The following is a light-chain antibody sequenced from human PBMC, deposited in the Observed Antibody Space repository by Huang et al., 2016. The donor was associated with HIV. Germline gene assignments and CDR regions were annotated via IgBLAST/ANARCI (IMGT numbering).Light chain of an antibody. V-gene: IGKV3-15*01. CDR3: QQYSNWPLT. CDR1: QSVSSS. CDR2: GAS. Sequence: EIVMTQSPATLSVSPGERATLSCRASQSVSSSLAWYQQEPGQAPRLLIYGASPRATGIPARFSGSGSGTEFTLTISSLQSEDVAVYYCQQYSNWPLTFGGGTKVEIK. J-gene: IGKJ4*01.